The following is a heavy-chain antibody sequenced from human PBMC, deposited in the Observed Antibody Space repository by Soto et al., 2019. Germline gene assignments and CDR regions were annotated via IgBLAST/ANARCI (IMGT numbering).Heavy chain of an antibody. CDR3: ARASPLAVGRTAFDI. CDR1: GFTFSSYD. J-gene: IGHJ3*02. D-gene: IGHD1-26*01. Sequence: HPGGSLRLSCAASGFTFSSYDMHWVRQATGKGLEWVSAIGTAGDTYYPGSVKGRFTISRENAKNSLYLQMNSLRAGDTAVYYCARASPLAVGRTAFDIWGQGTMVTVSS. V-gene: IGHV3-13*01. CDR2: IGTAGDT.